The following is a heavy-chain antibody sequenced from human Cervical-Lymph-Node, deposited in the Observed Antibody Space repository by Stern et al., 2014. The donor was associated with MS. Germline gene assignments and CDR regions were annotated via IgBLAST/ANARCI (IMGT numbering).Heavy chain of an antibody. D-gene: IGHD3-10*01. CDR1: GYTFTNYN. Sequence: QVQLLESGAEVKTPGASVKVSCKASGYTFTNYNIDWVRQATGQGLEWMGWMNPNSGNKGYAQRFQGRVTMTRDTSTSTAYMELSSLKAEDTAVYYCARVRFYGSGIYYALGDGMDVWGQGTTVTVSS. V-gene: IGHV1-8*01. CDR2: MNPNSGNK. J-gene: IGHJ6*02. CDR3: ARVRFYGSGIYYALGDGMDV.